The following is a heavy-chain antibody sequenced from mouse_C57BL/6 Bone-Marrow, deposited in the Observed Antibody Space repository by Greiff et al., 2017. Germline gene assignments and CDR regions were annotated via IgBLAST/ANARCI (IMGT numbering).Heavy chain of an antibody. J-gene: IGHJ2*01. CDR2: IDPENGDT. Sequence: EVQLQQSGAELVRPGASVKLSCTASGFNIKDDYMHWVKQRPEQGLEWIGWIDPENGDTEYASKFQGKATITADTSSNTAYLQLSSLTSEDTAFYYCTPDDGYYLWGQGTTLTVSS. D-gene: IGHD2-3*01. V-gene: IGHV14-4*01. CDR3: TPDDGYYL. CDR1: GFNIKDDY.